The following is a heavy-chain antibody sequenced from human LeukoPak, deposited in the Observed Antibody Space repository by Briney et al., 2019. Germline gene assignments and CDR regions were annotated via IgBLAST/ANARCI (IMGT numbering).Heavy chain of an antibody. CDR1: GGSISSSSYY. J-gene: IGHJ3*02. CDR2: IYYSGTT. CDR3: ATGTLAIEAFDI. V-gene: IGHV4-39*01. Sequence: PSETLSLTCTISGGSISSSSYYWGWIRQPPGKGLEWTVSIYYSGTTYYTPSLKSRVTISVDTSKNQFSPKLSSVTAADTAVYYCATGTLAIEAFDIWGQGTMVTVSS. D-gene: IGHD3-10*01.